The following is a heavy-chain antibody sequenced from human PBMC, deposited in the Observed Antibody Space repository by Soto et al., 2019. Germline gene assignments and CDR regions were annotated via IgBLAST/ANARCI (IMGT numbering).Heavy chain of an antibody. D-gene: IGHD6-19*01. CDR2: IYSGGST. V-gene: IGHV3-66*01. CDR3: ARDRIAVAGNPEYFQH. J-gene: IGHJ1*01. Sequence: KGLEWVSVIYSGGSTYYADSVKGRFTISRDNSKNTLYLQMNSLRAEDTAVYYCARDRIAVAGNPEYFQHWGQGTLVTVSS.